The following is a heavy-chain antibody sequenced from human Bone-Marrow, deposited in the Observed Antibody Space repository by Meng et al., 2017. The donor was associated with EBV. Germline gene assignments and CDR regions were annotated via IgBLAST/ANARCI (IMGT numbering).Heavy chain of an antibody. CDR2: INHSGST. V-gene: IGHV4-34*02. D-gene: IGHD2-15*01. J-gene: IGHJ4*02. CDR1: GGSFSGYY. CDR3: ARIGENCSGGSCYRNHRSLFVDY. Sequence: QVQIQEGGAGLLKPSETLSLTCAVYGGSFSGYYWSWIRQPPGKGLEWIGEINHSGSTNYNPSLKSRVTISVDTSKNQFSLKLSSVTAADTAVYYCARIGENCSGGSCYRNHRSLFVDYWGQGTLVTVSS.